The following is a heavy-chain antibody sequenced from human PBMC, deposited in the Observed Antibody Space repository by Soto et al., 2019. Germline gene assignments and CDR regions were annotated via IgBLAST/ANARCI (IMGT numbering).Heavy chain of an antibody. V-gene: IGHV3-23*01. Sequence: GGYLRLSCAASGFTFSSYAMTWVRQAPGKGLEWVSAISGSGGSTYYADSVKGRFTTSRDNSKNTLYLQMTSLRGEDTAVYYCAKEKWKDARYHYYVMAFWGQGSTVIASS. J-gene: IGHJ6*02. CDR2: ISGSGGST. CDR1: GFTFSSYA. CDR3: AKEKWKDARYHYYVMAF. D-gene: IGHD1-1*01.